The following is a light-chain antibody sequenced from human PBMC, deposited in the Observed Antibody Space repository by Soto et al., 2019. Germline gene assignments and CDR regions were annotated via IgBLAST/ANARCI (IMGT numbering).Light chain of an antibody. J-gene: IGLJ3*02. CDR2: EVN. CDR3: SSYAYGSTLGV. CDR1: SSDIGNYNF. Sequence: QSALTQPASVSGSPGQSITISCTGTSSDIGNYNFVSWFQQHPDKAPKLMIYEVNKRPSGVSNRFSGSKSGNTASLTISGLQPEDEADYYCSSYAYGSTLGVFGGATKVTVL. V-gene: IGLV2-23*02.